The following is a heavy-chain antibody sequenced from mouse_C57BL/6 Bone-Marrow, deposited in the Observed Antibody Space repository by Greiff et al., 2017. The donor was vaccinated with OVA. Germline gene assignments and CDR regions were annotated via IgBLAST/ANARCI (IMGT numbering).Heavy chain of an antibody. Sequence: VQLQQPGAELVKPGASVKLSCKASGYTFTSYWMHWVKQRPGQGLEWIGMIHPNSGSTNYNEKLKSKATLTVDKSSSTAYMQLSSLTSEDSAVFYCASNWAAFAYWGQGTLVTVSA. V-gene: IGHV1-64*01. CDR3: ASNWAAFAY. CDR1: GYTFTSYW. J-gene: IGHJ3*01. CDR2: IHPNSGST. D-gene: IGHD4-1*01.